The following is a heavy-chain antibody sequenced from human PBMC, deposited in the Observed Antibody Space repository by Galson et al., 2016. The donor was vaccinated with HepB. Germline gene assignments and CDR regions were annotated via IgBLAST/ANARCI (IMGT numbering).Heavy chain of an antibody. CDR1: GFSISAFW. Sequence: SLRLSCAASGFSISAFWMGGVRQAPGKGLEWVANINQDGSAKYYVDSAKGRFTISRDNAKSTLCLQMNSLRVEDTAMYYCASGYTSGIWGQGTMVTVSS. V-gene: IGHV3-7*01. J-gene: IGHJ3*02. CDR2: INQDGSAK. CDR3: ASGYTSGI. D-gene: IGHD6-19*01.